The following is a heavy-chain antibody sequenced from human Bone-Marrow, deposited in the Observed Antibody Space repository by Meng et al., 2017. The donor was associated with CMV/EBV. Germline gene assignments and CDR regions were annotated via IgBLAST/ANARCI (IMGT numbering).Heavy chain of an antibody. D-gene: IGHD1/OR15-1a*01. CDR3: ARNTSNRHSFGY. Sequence: GESLKISCAASGFRFTSYWMHWVRQAPGKGLVWVSRINSDGSSIRYADSVKGRFTISTDNAKHTVYLQTNSTRGERTAVYYCARNTSNRHSFGYWGQGTLVTVSS. CDR1: GFRFTSYW. CDR2: INSDGSSI. J-gene: IGHJ4*02. V-gene: IGHV3-74*01.